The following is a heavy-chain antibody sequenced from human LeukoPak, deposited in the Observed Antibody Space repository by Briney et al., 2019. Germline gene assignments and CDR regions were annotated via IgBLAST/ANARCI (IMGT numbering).Heavy chain of an antibody. J-gene: IGHJ3*02. CDR1: GGTFSSYA. CDR2: SIPIFGTA. Sequence: ASVKVSCKASGGTFSSYAISWVRQAPGQRLEWMGGSIPIFGTANYAQKFQGRITITADESTSTASMELSSLRSEDTAVYYCARENQYCSSTSCYNWAYAFDIWGQGTMVTVSS. CDR3: ARENQYCSSTSCYNWAYAFDI. D-gene: IGHD2-2*02. V-gene: IGHV1-69*13.